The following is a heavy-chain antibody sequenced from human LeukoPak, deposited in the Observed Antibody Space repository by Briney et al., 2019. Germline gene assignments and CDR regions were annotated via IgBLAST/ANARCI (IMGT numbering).Heavy chain of an antibody. CDR2: IYYSGST. V-gene: IGHV4-59*01. J-gene: IGHJ3*02. CDR1: GGSISTYY. D-gene: IGHD1-7*01. Sequence: SETLSLTCPVSGGSISTYYWSWIRQPPEKGLEWIGYIYYSGSTTYNPSLKSRVTISVDTSKSQFSLKLSSVTAADTAVYYCARNYMGYAFDIWGQGTMVTVSS. CDR3: ARNYMGYAFDI.